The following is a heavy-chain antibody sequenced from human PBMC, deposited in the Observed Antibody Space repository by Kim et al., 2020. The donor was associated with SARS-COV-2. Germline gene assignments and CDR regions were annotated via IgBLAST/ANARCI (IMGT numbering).Heavy chain of an antibody. J-gene: IGHJ5*02. D-gene: IGHD6-25*01. CDR3: ARCSVDQGWFDP. CDR1: GCSMSNND. Sequence: SETLSLTCTVSGCSMSNNDCIWIRQATGTRLEQMCYHYDTGGTNHHPSFRSRVTISVDTSKNQFSLKLSSVTAADAAVYYCARCSVDQGWFDPWGQGILGPVSS. CDR2: HYDTGGT. V-gene: IGHV4-59*01.